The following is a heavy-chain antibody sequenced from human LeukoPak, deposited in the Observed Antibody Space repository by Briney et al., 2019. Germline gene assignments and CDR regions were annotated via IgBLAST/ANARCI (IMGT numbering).Heavy chain of an antibody. CDR2: IYHSGRT. CDR1: GYSINSGYY. D-gene: IGHD6-13*01. CDR3: ARDSIAAAGTRLGFDY. Sequence: SETLSLTCTVSGYSINSGYYWGWIRQPPGKGLEWIGSIYHSGRTFYNPSLKSRVTISVDTSKNQFSLKLTSVTAADTAVYYCARDSIAAAGTRLGFDYWGQGTLVTVSS. J-gene: IGHJ4*02. V-gene: IGHV4-38-2*02.